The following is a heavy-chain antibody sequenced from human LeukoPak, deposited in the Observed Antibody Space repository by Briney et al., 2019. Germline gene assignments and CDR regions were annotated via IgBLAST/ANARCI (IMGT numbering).Heavy chain of an antibody. D-gene: IGHD1-26*01. CDR3: ARDLGLEWELVYFDY. V-gene: IGHV1-69*04. Sequence: ASVKVSCKASGGTFSSYAISWVRQAPGQGLEWMGRIIPILGIADYAQKFQGRVTITADKSTSTAYMELSSLRSEDTAVYYCARDLGLEWELVYFDYWGQGTLVTVSS. CDR1: GGTFSSYA. CDR2: IIPILGIA. J-gene: IGHJ4*02.